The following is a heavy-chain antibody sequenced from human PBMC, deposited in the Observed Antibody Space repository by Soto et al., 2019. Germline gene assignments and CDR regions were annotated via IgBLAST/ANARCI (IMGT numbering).Heavy chain of an antibody. Sequence: QMQLVESGGGVVQPGGSLRLSCAASGLTFSKYAMHWVRQAPGKGLEWVAAILHDGDKKRYADSVEGRFTISRDNSKDKMSLQMIGLRAEDSAAYYGVSAQCGAPSCEGRDWVVPWGEGTLFPVSS. J-gene: IGHJ5*02. CDR3: VSAQCGAPSCEGRDWVVP. V-gene: IGHV3-30*03. D-gene: IGHD1-26*01. CDR2: ILHDGDKK. CDR1: GLTFSKYA.